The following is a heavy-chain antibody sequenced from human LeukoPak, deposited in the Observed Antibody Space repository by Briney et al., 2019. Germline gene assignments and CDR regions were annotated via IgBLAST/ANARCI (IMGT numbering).Heavy chain of an antibody. CDR1: GGSISSGDYY. CDR2: IYYSGGT. J-gene: IGHJ4*02. Sequence: SQTLSLTCTVSGGSISSGDYYWSWIRQPPGKGLEWIGYIYYSGGTYYNPSLKSRVTISVDTSKNQFSLKLSSVTAADTAVYYCARAYDILTGYYPYYFDYWGQGTLVTVSS. V-gene: IGHV4-30-4*01. CDR3: ARAYDILTGYYPYYFDY. D-gene: IGHD3-9*01.